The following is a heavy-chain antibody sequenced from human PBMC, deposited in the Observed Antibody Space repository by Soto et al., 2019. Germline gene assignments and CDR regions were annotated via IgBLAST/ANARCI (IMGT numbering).Heavy chain of an antibody. Sequence: PSETLSLTCTVSGGSVNSGSFYWSWIRQPPGKGLEWIGYIYDSGSTNYNPSLKSRVTISLDTSKNQFSLKLRSVTAEDTAMYYCARDSRFSSGWYPGYNWFDPWSRGTLVTVSS. D-gene: IGHD6-19*01. CDR2: IYDSGST. CDR1: GGSVNSGSFY. CDR3: ARDSRFSSGWYPGYNWFDP. V-gene: IGHV4-61*01. J-gene: IGHJ5*02.